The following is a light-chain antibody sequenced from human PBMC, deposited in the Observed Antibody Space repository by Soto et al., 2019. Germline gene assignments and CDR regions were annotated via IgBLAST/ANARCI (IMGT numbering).Light chain of an antibody. CDR1: QSVSSTY. Sequence: EIVLTQSPGTLSLSPGERATLSCRASQSVSSTYLAWYQHKLGQAPRLLIYGASSKASGIPDRFSGSGSGTDFTLTISRLEPEDFAVYYCKQYGSSHRSLGQGTKVDIK. CDR2: GAS. V-gene: IGKV3-20*01. CDR3: KQYGSSHRS. J-gene: IGKJ1*01.